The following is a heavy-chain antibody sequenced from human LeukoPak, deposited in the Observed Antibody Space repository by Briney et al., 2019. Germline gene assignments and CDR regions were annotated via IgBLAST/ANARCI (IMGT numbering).Heavy chain of an antibody. J-gene: IGHJ4*02. CDR1: AFTFSSYS. V-gene: IGHV3-21*01. D-gene: IGHD4-17*01. CDR3: ARVEATVTSNVFDY. Sequence: PGGSLRLSCAASAFTFSSYSMNWVRQAPGKGLEWVSSISSRSSYIYYADSVKGRFTISRDNAKKSLYLQMNSLRAEDTAIYYCARVEATVTSNVFDYWGQGPLVTVSS. CDR2: ISSRSSYI.